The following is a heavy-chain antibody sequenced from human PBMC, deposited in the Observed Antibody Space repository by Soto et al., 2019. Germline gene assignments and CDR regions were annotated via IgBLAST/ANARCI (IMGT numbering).Heavy chain of an antibody. V-gene: IGHV4-31*03. D-gene: IGHD3-10*01. J-gene: IGHJ3*02. CDR3: ARDGITMVRGVIKNDAFDI. Sequence: TSETLSLTCTVSGGSISSGGYYWSWIRQHPGKGLEWIGYIYYSGSTYYNPSLKSRVTISVDTSKNQFSLKLSSVTAADTAVYYCARDGITMVRGVIKNDAFDIWGQGTMVTVSS. CDR1: GGSISSGGYY. CDR2: IYYSGST.